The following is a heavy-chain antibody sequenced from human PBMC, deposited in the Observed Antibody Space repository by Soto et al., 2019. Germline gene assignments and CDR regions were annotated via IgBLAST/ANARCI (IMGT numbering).Heavy chain of an antibody. J-gene: IGHJ4*02. CDR3: ARSHYSNYHDY. Sequence: SETLSLTCAVYGGSFSGYYWSWIRQPPGKGLEWIGEINHSGSTNYNPSLKSRVTISVDTSKNQFSLKLSSGTAADTAVYYCARSHYSNYHDYWGQGTLVTVSS. CDR2: INHSGST. V-gene: IGHV4-34*01. D-gene: IGHD4-4*01. CDR1: GGSFSGYY.